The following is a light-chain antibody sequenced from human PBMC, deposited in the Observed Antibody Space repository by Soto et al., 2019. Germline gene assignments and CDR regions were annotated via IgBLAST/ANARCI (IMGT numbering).Light chain of an antibody. Sequence: DIQMTQSPSSVSASVGDRVTITCRASQAISTWLAWYQQKPGKAPKLLIYSASNLQTGVPSRFSGSGSGTDFTLTNSSLQPEDFATYYCQHANSFPQTFGQGTKVEFK. CDR1: QAISTW. CDR2: SAS. J-gene: IGKJ1*01. CDR3: QHANSFPQT. V-gene: IGKV1D-12*01.